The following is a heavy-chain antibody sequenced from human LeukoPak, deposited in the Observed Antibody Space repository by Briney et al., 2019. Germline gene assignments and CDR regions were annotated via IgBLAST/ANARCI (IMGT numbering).Heavy chain of an antibody. CDR3: ARVYAIFGVVAVSP. V-gene: IGHV3-48*04. CDR2: ISSSSNTI. J-gene: IGHJ4*02. D-gene: IGHD3-3*01. Sequence: GGSLRLSCAASGFTFSSYSMNWVRQAPGKGLEWVSYISSSSNTIYYADSVKGRFTISRDNAKNSLYLQMNSLRAEDTAVYYCARVYAIFGVVAVSPWGQGTLVTVSS. CDR1: GFTFSSYS.